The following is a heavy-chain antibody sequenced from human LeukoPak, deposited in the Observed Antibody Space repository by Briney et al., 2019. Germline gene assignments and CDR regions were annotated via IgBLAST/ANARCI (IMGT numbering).Heavy chain of an antibody. D-gene: IGHD6-13*01. CDR1: GYTFTNYG. CDR3: ARDQSVRLLQTSSTYFKHVFAI. V-gene: IGHV1-18*01. J-gene: IGHJ3*02. CDR2: ISAYNGNT. Sequence: ASVTVSCKTSGYTFTNYGISWVRQAPGLGREGMGWISAYNGNTKYAQKVQGRATMTTDTSTSTAYMELRSLRFDDTAVYYCARDQSVRLLQTSSTYFKHVFAIWGQGSMVTVSS.